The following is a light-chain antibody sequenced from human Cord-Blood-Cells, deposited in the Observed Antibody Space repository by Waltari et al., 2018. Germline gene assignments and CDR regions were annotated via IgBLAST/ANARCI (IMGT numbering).Light chain of an antibody. CDR2: GNS. V-gene: IGLV1-40*01. J-gene: IGLJ2*01. Sequence: QSVLTQPPSVSGAPGQRVTISCTGSSSNIGAGYDVHWYQQLPGTAPKLLIYGNSDLPSGVPDRFSGAKSGTSASLASTGLQAEDEADYYCQSYDSSLSGSVVFGGGTKLTVL. CDR1: SSNIGAGYD. CDR3: QSYDSSLSGSVV.